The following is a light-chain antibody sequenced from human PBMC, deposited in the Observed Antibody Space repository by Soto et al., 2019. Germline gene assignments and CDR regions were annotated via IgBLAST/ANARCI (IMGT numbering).Light chain of an antibody. CDR2: LND. CDR3: AAWDDSLSGWV. Sequence: QSVLTQPPSASGTPGQRVTISCSGSSSNIGGNYVYWYQQLPGAAPKLLIYLNDQRPSGVPDRFFGSKSGTSASLAISGLRSEDEAEYYCAAWDDSLSGWVFGGGTKLTVL. CDR1: SSNIGGNY. J-gene: IGLJ3*02. V-gene: IGLV1-47*02.